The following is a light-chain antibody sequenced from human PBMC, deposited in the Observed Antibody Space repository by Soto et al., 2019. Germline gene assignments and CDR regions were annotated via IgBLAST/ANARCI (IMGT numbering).Light chain of an antibody. J-gene: IGKJ5*01. CDR2: GAG. CDR1: QSVSSN. V-gene: IGKV3-20*01. Sequence: EIVMRHSPATLSVSPGARATLSCRASQSVSSNLAWYQQKPGQSPRLLMYGAGNRASGIPDRFRGSGSGTDFTLTISRLEPEDFAVYYCQQYGGSPAITFGQGTRLDIK. CDR3: QQYGGSPAIT.